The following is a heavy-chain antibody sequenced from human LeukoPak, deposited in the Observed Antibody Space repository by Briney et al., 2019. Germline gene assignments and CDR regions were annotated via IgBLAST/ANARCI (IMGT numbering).Heavy chain of an antibody. Sequence: SETLSLTCTVSGGSISGYFWSWIRQPAGKGLEWIGRIYATGTTNYNPSPNSRVTMSVDTSKNQFSLNLTSVTAADTAVYYCAREGGGSNRCLDWGQGTLVTVSS. J-gene: IGHJ1*01. CDR1: GGSISGYF. CDR2: IYATGTT. CDR3: AREGGGSNRCLD. D-gene: IGHD3-16*02. V-gene: IGHV4-4*07.